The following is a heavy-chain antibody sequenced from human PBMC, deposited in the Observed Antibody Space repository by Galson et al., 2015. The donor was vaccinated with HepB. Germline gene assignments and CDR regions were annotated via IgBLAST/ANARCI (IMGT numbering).Heavy chain of an antibody. CDR1: GFTFSSYG. Sequence: SLRLSCAASGFTFSSYGMHWVRQAPGKGLEWVAVISYDGSNKYYADSVKGRFTISRDNSKNTLYLQMNSLRAEDTAVYYCAKDAGIGYCSSTSCYSDYWGQGTLVTVSS. V-gene: IGHV3-30*18. CDR3: AKDAGIGYCSSTSCYSDY. J-gene: IGHJ4*02. CDR2: ISYDGSNK. D-gene: IGHD2-2*02.